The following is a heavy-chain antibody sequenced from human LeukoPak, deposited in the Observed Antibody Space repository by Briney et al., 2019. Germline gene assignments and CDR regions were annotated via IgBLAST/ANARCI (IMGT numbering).Heavy chain of an antibody. CDR3: ARNSESLTHPKY. J-gene: IGHJ4*02. V-gene: IGHV3-7*01. CDR1: GFTLGVYW. D-gene: IGHD1-14*01. Sequence: GGSLRLSCAASGFTLGVYWRTWVRQAPGKGLEWVANINQDGSEKHYLDSVKGRFTISRDNPRNSLSLQMSSLRAEDTAIYYCARNSESLTHPKYWGQGTLVTVSS. CDR2: INQDGSEK.